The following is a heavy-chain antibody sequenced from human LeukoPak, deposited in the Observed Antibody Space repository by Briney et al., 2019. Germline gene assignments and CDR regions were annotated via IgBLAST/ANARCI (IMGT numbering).Heavy chain of an antibody. CDR1: GFTFSVYY. CDR2: ISSSGSTI. V-gene: IGHV3-11*04. Sequence: GGSLRLSCAASGFTFSVYYMSWIRQAPREGLEWGSYISSSGSTIYYADSVKGRFTISKDNAKNTLYLQMNSLRAEDTAVYYCACTYYSDYYGSGSRRTPFDNWGQGTLVTVSS. J-gene: IGHJ4*02. D-gene: IGHD3-10*01. CDR3: ACTYYSDYYGSGSRRTPFDN.